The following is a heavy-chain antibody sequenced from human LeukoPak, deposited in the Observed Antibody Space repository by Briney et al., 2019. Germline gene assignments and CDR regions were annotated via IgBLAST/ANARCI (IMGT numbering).Heavy chain of an antibody. Sequence: ASVKVSCKASGYTFTGYYMHWVRQAPGQGLEWMGWINPNSGGTNYAQKFQGRVTMTRDTSISTAYMELSRLRSDDTAVYYCARSSGWYDPWPGGHIDYWGQGTLVTVSS. V-gene: IGHV1-2*02. CDR3: ARSSGWYDPWPGGHIDY. D-gene: IGHD6-19*01. CDR1: GYTFTGYY. CDR2: INPNSGGT. J-gene: IGHJ4*02.